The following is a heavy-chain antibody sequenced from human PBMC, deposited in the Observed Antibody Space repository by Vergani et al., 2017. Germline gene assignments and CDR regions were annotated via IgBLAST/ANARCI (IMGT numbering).Heavy chain of an antibody. D-gene: IGHD4-23*01. CDR3: ARGXLWGPYGGNSGVHY. CDR1: GYTFTGYY. Sequence: QVQLVQSGAEVKKPGASVEVSCKASGYTFTGYYMHWVRQAPGQGLEWMGWINPNSGGTNYAQKFQGRVTMTRDTSISTAYMELSRLRSDDTAVYYCARGXLWGPYGGNSGVHYWGQGTLVTVSS. CDR2: INPNSGGT. J-gene: IGHJ4*02. V-gene: IGHV1-2*02.